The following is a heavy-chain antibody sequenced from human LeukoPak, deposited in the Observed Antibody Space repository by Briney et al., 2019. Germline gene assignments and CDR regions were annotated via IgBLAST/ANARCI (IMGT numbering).Heavy chain of an antibody. CDR1: GGSFSGYY. CDR2: INHSGST. CDR3: ARLTRHIYDYYYMDV. D-gene: IGHD3-16*01. V-gene: IGHV4-34*01. J-gene: IGHJ6*03. Sequence: SETLSLTCAVYGGSFSGYYWSWIRQPPGKGLEWIGEINHSGSTNYNPSLKSRVTISVDTSKNQFSLKLSSVTAADTAVYYCARLTRHIYDYYYMDVWGKGTTVTVSS.